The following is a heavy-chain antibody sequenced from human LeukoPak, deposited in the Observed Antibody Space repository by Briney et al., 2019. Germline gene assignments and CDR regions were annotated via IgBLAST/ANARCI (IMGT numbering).Heavy chain of an antibody. CDR3: AESLRFLEWLSSFDY. J-gene: IGHJ4*02. CDR1: GFTFSSYA. V-gene: IGHV3-23*01. CDR2: ISGSGGST. D-gene: IGHD3-3*01. Sequence: GGSLRLSCAASGFTFSSYAMSWVRQAPGKGLEWVSAISGSGGSTYYADSVKGRFTISRDNSKNTLYLQMNSLRAEDTAVYYCAESLRFLEWLSSFDYWGQGTLVTVSS.